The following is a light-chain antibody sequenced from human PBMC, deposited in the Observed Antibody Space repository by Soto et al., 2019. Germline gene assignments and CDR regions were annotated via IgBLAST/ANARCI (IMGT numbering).Light chain of an antibody. CDR2: AAS. V-gene: IGKV1-39*01. CDR3: QQSYTTPRT. CDR1: QSITSY. J-gene: IGKJ1*01. Sequence: DIQLTQSPSSLSASVGDRVTITCRASQSITSYLNWYQQKPGKAPKLLIYAASTLQTGVPSRFSGSGSGTDFTLTIGSPQPEDFTVYFSQQSYTTPRTFGQGTRV.